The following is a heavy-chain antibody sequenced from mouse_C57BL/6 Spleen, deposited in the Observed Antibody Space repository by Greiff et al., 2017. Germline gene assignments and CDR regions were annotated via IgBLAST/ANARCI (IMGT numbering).Heavy chain of an antibody. D-gene: IGHD2-3*01. CDR3: TIIYDGYYVFAY. V-gene: IGHV1-15*01. CDR2: IDPETGGT. Sequence: VQLQQSGAELVRPGASVTLSCKASGYTFTDYEMHWVKQTPVHGLEWIGAIDPETGGTAYNQKFKGKAILTADKSSSTAYMELRSLTSEDSAVYYCTIIYDGYYVFAYWGQGTLVTVSA. CDR1: GYTFTDYE. J-gene: IGHJ3*01.